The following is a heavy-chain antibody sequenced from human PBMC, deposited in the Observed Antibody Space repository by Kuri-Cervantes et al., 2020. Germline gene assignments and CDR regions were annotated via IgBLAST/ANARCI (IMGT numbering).Heavy chain of an antibody. D-gene: IGHD3-10*01. CDR2: IQEDVNKK. CDR3: ARVGYRGDYYYYYMDV. Sequence: GESLKISCAASGFTFNTNWMNWVRQAPGKGLEWVALIQEDVNKKYYMDSARGRFTISRDNAKNSLYLEMNSLRVEDTVVYYCARVGYRGDYYYYYMDVWGKGTTVTVSS. CDR1: GFTFNTNW. J-gene: IGHJ6*03. V-gene: IGHV3-7*01.